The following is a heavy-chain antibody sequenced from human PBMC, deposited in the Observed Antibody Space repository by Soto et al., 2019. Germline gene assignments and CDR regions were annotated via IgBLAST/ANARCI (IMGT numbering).Heavy chain of an antibody. CDR1: GYTFTGYY. CDR3: ASGNDILTGYYFTMYY. CDR2: INPNSGGT. D-gene: IGHD3-9*01. J-gene: IGHJ4*02. V-gene: IGHV1-2*04. Sequence: GASVKVSCKASGYTFTGYYMHWVRQAPGQGLDWMGWINPNSGGTNYAQKFQGWVTMTRDTSISTAYMELSRLRSDDTAVYYCASGNDILTGYYFTMYYWGQGTLVTVSS.